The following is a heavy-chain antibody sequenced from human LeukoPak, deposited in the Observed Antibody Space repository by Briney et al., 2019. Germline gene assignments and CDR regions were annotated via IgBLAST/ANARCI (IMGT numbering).Heavy chain of an antibody. Sequence: GGSLRLFCAGSGFALKSYSLSWVRQAPGKGLEGVSSISSTSAYIYYADSVKGRFTISRDNVDNVVYLQMNSLGAEDTAVYYCARVAVSGPTGWFDSWGQGTLVIVSS. J-gene: IGHJ5*01. D-gene: IGHD2-8*02. CDR2: ISSTSAYI. V-gene: IGHV3-21*01. CDR3: ARVAVSGPTGWFDS. CDR1: GFALKSYS.